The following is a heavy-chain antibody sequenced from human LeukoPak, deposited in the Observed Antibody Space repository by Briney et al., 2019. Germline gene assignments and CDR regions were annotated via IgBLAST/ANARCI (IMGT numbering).Heavy chain of an antibody. V-gene: IGHV4-59*08. J-gene: IGHJ4*02. D-gene: IGHD6-19*01. CDR2: IYYIGST. CDR3: ARGTKLMGYSSGLGFNY. CDR1: GGSISSYY. Sequence: SETLSLTCTVSGGSISSYYWSWIQQPPGKGLEWIGHIYYIGSTNYNPSLRSRVTISVDTSKNQFSLKLSSVTAADTAVYYCARGTKLMGYSSGLGFNYWGQGTLVTVSS.